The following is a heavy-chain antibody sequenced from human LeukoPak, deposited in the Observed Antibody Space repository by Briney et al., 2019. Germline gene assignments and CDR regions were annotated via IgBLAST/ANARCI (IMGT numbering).Heavy chain of an antibody. CDR1: GFTFSSYW. V-gene: IGHV3-7*01. Sequence: GGSLRLSCAASGFTFSSYWMSWVRQAPGKGLEWVANIKQDGSEKYYADSVKGRFTISRNNSKNTLYLQMNSLRTEDTAVYYCAKGENDYGDYSFDYWGQGTLVTVSS. CDR2: IKQDGSEK. J-gene: IGHJ4*02. CDR3: AKGENDYGDYSFDY. D-gene: IGHD4-17*01.